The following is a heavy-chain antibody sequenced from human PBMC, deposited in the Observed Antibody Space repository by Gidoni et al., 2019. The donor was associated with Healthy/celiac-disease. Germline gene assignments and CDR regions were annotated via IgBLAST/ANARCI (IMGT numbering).Heavy chain of an antibody. CDR1: GFTFSSYW. CDR3: ARDADVLRFLEWLSPHDY. J-gene: IGHJ4*02. Sequence: EVQLVESGGGLVQPGGSLRLSCAASGFTFSSYWMSWVRQAPGKGLEWVANIKQDGSEKYYVDSVKGRFTISRDNAKNSLYLQMNSLRAEDTAVYYCARDADVLRFLEWLSPHDYWGQGTLVTVSS. D-gene: IGHD3-3*01. CDR2: IKQDGSEK. V-gene: IGHV3-7*03.